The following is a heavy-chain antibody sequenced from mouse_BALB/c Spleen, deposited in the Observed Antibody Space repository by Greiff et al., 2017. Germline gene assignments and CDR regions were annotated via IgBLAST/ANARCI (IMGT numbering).Heavy chain of an antibody. CDR1: GFTFSSYG. CDR3: ASPIYYGNLFAY. Sequence: DVMLVESGGDLVKPGGSLKLSCAASGFTFSSYGMSWVRQTPDKRLEWVATISSGGSYTYYPDSVKGRFTISRDNAKNTLYLQMSSLKSEDTAMYYCASPIYYGNLFAYWGQGTLVTVSA. J-gene: IGHJ3*01. D-gene: IGHD2-1*01. CDR2: ISSGGSYT. V-gene: IGHV5-6*02.